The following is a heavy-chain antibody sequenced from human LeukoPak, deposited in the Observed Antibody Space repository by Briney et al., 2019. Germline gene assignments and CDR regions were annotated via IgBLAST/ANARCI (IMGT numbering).Heavy chain of an antibody. CDR1: GFTFDDYA. CDR2: INWNSDSI. CDR3: ARGPDYDILADYFDY. Sequence: GGSLRLSCAVSGFTFDDYAMHWVRQVPGKGLEWVSGINWNSDSIGYADSVKGRFTTSRDNAKNSLYLQMNSLRPEDTAVYYCARGPDYDILADYFDYWGQGTLVTVSS. V-gene: IGHV3-9*01. D-gene: IGHD3-9*01. J-gene: IGHJ4*02.